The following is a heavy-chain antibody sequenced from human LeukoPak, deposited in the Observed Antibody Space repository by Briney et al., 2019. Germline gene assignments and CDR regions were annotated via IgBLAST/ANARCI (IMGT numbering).Heavy chain of an antibody. J-gene: IGHJ4*02. Sequence: ASVKVSCKASGYTFTGYYMHWVRQAPGQGLEWMGIINPSGGSTSYAQKFQGRVTMTRDMSTSTVYMELSSLRSEDTAVYYCARADVDTAMFDYWGQGTLVTVSS. CDR1: GYTFTGYY. CDR3: ARADVDTAMFDY. V-gene: IGHV1-46*01. D-gene: IGHD5-18*01. CDR2: INPSGGST.